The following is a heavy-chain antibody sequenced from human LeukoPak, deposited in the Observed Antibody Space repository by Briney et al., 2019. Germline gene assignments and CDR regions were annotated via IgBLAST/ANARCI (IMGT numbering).Heavy chain of an antibody. CDR2: ISSSSSTI. Sequence: TGGSLRLSCAASGFTFNSYSMNWVRQAPGKGLEWVSYISSSSSTIYYADSVKGRFTISRDNAKNSLYLQMNSLRAEDTAVYYCARDLHYGDPRGEHDYWGQGTLVTVSS. J-gene: IGHJ4*02. D-gene: IGHD4-17*01. CDR1: GFTFNSYS. CDR3: ARDLHYGDPRGEHDY. V-gene: IGHV3-48*01.